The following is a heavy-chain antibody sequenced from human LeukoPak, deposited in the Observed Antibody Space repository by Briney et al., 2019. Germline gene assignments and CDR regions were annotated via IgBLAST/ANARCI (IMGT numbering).Heavy chain of an antibody. D-gene: IGHD6-6*01. J-gene: IGHJ6*03. Sequence: PSETLSLTCAVYGGSFSGYYWSWIRQPPGKGLEWIGEINHSGSTNYNPSLKSRVTISLDTSKNLFSLKMSSVTAADTAVYYCARLSVAARHIDYYMDVWGRGTTVTVSS. CDR1: GGSFSGYY. V-gene: IGHV4-34*01. CDR3: ARLSVAARHIDYYMDV. CDR2: INHSGST.